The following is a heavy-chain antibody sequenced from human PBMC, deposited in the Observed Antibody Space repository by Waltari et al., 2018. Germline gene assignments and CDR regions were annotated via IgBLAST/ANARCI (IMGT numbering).Heavy chain of an antibody. D-gene: IGHD3-16*02. CDR3: ARIYVWGSYRYVDI. J-gene: IGHJ3*02. V-gene: IGHV4-39*01. CDR2: IYYSGST. Sequence: QLQLQESGPGLVKPSETLSLTCTVSGGSISSSSYYWGWIRQPPGKGLEWIGSIYYSGSTYYNPSLKSRVTISVDTSKNQFSLKLSSVTAADTAVYYCARIYVWGSYRYVDIWGQGTMVTVSS. CDR1: GGSISSSSYY.